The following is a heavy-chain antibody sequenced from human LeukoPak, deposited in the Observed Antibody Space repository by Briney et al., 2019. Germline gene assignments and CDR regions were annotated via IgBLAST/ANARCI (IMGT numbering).Heavy chain of an antibody. J-gene: IGHJ4*02. CDR3: AREPNGSGSYCIDY. V-gene: IGHV3-23*01. Sequence: PGGSLRLSCAASGFTFSSYAMSWVRQAPGKGLEWVSAISGSGGSTYYADSVKGRFTISRDNSKNTLYLQMNSLRAEDTAVYYCAREPNGSGSYCIDYWGQGTLVTVSS. D-gene: IGHD3-10*01. CDR2: ISGSGGST. CDR1: GFTFSSYA.